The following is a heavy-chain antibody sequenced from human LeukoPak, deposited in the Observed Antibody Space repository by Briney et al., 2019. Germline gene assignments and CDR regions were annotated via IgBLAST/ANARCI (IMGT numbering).Heavy chain of an antibody. J-gene: IGHJ3*02. CDR1: GFTFDDYA. D-gene: IGHD3-10*01. CDR3: AKASGSNYYGSSNAFDI. V-gene: IGHV3-9*01. CDR2: ISWNSGSI. Sequence: LRLSCAASGFTFDDYAMHWVRQAPGKGLEWVSGISWNSGSIGYADSVKGRFTISRDNAKNSLYLQMNSLRAEDTALYYCAKASGSNYYGSSNAFDIWGQGTMVTVSS.